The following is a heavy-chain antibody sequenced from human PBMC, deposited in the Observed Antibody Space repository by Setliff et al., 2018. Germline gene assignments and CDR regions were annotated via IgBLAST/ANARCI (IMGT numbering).Heavy chain of an antibody. D-gene: IGHD3-3*02. J-gene: IGHJ3*02. CDR1: GYSISSGHY. CDR2: ISHSGST. CDR3: AGEMAAFKRASDI. V-gene: IGHV4-38-2*02. Sequence: SETLSLTCTVSGYSISSGHYWGWIRQPPGKGLEWIGSISHSGSTYYNPSLRSRVTISLDTSKNQFSPKLTSVTAADTAVYYCAGEMAAFKRASDIWGQGTLVTVSS.